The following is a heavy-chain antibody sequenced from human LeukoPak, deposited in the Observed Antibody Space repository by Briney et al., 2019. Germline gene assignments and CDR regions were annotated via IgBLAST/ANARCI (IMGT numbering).Heavy chain of an antibody. Sequence: ASVKVSCKASGYTFTSYYMHWVRKAPGQGLEWMGIINPSGGSTSYAQKFQGRVTMTRDTSTSTVYMELSSLRSEDTAVYYCARAVTGTTIWFDPWGQGTLVTVSS. CDR1: GYTFTSYY. J-gene: IGHJ5*02. CDR2: INPSGGST. D-gene: IGHD1-7*01. CDR3: ARAVTGTTIWFDP. V-gene: IGHV1-46*01.